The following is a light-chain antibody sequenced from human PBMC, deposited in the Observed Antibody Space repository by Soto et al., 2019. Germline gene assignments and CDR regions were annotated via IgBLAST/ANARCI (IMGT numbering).Light chain of an antibody. CDR2: DAS. CDR3: QQHLGRHA. CDR1: QSVSGY. V-gene: IGKV3-11*01. Sequence: IVLTQAPGTLSLSPLERATLFCRASQSVSGYLVWYQQKPGQAPRLLIYDASTRAAGIPARFIGSRSGTDFTLTNSGREPEHSAVYYCQQHLGRHAFGPGTKVDIK. J-gene: IGKJ3*01.